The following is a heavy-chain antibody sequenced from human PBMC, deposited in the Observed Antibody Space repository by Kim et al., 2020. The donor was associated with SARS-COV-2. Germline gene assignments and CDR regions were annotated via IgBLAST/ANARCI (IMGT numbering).Heavy chain of an antibody. CDR2: ITYDGSNK. Sequence: GGSLRLSCAASGFTFSSYAMHWVRQAPGKGLEWVAAITYDGSNKYYADSVKGRFTISRDNSKNTLYLQMNSLRAEDTAVYYCARVCKVLWCGELLGHSYFDYWGQGTLVTVSS. V-gene: IGHV3-30*04. CDR1: GFTFSSYA. CDR3: ARVCKVLWCGELLGHSYFDY. D-gene: IGHD3-10*01. J-gene: IGHJ4*02.